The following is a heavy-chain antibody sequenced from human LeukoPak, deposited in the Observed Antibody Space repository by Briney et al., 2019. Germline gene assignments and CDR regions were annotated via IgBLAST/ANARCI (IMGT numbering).Heavy chain of an antibody. CDR1: GGSISSSSYY. Sequence: SETLSLTCTVSGGSISSSSYYWGWIRQPPGKGLKWIGSIYYSGSTYYNPSLKSRVTISVDTSKNQFSLKLSSVIAADTAVYYCAREGYYGSGYPFDYWGQGTLVTVSS. D-gene: IGHD3-10*01. J-gene: IGHJ4*02. V-gene: IGHV4-39*07. CDR2: IYYSGST. CDR3: AREGYYGSGYPFDY.